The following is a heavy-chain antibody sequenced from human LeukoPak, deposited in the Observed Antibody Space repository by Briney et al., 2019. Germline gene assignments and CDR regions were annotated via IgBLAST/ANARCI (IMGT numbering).Heavy chain of an antibody. Sequence: PSETLSLTCTVSGGSICSYYWSWIRQPPGKGLEWIGYIYDSGSTNYNPSLKSRVTISVDTSKNQFSLKLSSVTAADTAVFYCASLTTADAFDIWGQGTMVTVSS. V-gene: IGHV4-59*01. CDR1: GGSICSYY. J-gene: IGHJ3*02. D-gene: IGHD3-22*01. CDR3: ASLTTADAFDI. CDR2: IYDSGST.